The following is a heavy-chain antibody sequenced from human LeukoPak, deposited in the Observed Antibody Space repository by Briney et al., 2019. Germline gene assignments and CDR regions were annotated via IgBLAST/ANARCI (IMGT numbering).Heavy chain of an antibody. D-gene: IGHD3-10*01. V-gene: IGHV4-59*01. CDR3: ARLPMVRGVTEYYFDY. Sequence: PSAPLSLTCPVSGGSISGYYWSWIRQPPGKGLEWIGYIYYSGSTNYNASLQGRVTISVDTSKNQFSLNLSSVTAADTAVYYCARLPMVRGVTEYYFDYWGQGTLVTVSS. CDR1: GGSISGYY. CDR2: IYYSGST. J-gene: IGHJ4*02.